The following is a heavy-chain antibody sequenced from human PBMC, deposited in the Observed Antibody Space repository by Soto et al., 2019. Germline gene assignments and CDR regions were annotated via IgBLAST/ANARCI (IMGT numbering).Heavy chain of an antibody. D-gene: IGHD5-18*01. CDR3: YTAMATDY. CDR1: GYTFISYG. Sequence: VASVKVSCKASGYTFISYGITWVRQAPGQGLEWMGWISPNNGNTNYAQNLQGRVTMTTDTSTSTAYMELRSLKSDDTAIYYCYTAMATDYWGQGTLVTAPQ. J-gene: IGHJ4*02. CDR2: ISPNNGNT. V-gene: IGHV1-18*01.